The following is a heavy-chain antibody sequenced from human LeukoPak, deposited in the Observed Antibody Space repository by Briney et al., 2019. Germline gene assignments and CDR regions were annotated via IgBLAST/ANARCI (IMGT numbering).Heavy chain of an antibody. V-gene: IGHV4-38-2*02. J-gene: IGHJ5*02. CDR2: TSHSDSP. Sequence: AETLSLTCSVSGMSITSRHYWGWIRQPPGKGLEWIGSTSHSDSPYYNPSLESRVSVSLDTSRNQFSLKLTSVTAADTAVYYCARDFGETSLPNWFDPWGQGTLVIVSS. CDR1: GMSITSRHY. D-gene: IGHD3-16*01. CDR3: ARDFGETSLPNWFDP.